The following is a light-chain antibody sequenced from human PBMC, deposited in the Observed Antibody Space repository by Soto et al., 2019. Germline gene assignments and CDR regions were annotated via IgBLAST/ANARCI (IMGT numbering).Light chain of an antibody. CDR2: SNN. CDR3: AAWDDSLNGYV. J-gene: IGLJ1*01. Sequence: QSVLTQPPSASGTPGQRVTISCSGSSSNIGSNTVNWYHQLPGTAPKLLIYSNNQRPSRVPDRFSGSKSGTSASLAISGLQSEDEADYYCAAWDDSLNGYVFGTGTKVTVL. CDR1: SSNIGSNT. V-gene: IGLV1-44*01.